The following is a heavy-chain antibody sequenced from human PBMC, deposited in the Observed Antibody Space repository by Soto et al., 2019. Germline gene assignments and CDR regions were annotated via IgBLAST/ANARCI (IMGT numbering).Heavy chain of an antibody. Sequence: GSLRLSCAASGFPFSSYWMSWVRQAPGKGLEWVANIKQDGSEKYYVDSVKGRFTISRDNAKNSLYLQMNSLRAEDTAVYYCAREGIAVAGLDYWGQGTLVTVSS. CDR2: IKQDGSEK. CDR1: GFPFSSYW. D-gene: IGHD6-19*01. CDR3: AREGIAVAGLDY. V-gene: IGHV3-7*01. J-gene: IGHJ4*02.